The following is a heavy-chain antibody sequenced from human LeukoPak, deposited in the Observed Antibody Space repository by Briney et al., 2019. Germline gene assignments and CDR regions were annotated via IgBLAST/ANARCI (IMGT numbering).Heavy chain of an antibody. Sequence: SETLSLTCSVSGDSISSSSYLWAWIRQPPGKGLEWIGSIYYSGSTYYNPSLKSRVTISVDTSKNQFSLKLSSVTAADTAVYYCARLRIAVAGGWFDPWGQGTLVTVSS. V-gene: IGHV4-39*01. CDR2: IYYSGST. J-gene: IGHJ5*02. CDR3: ARLRIAVAGGWFDP. D-gene: IGHD6-19*01. CDR1: GDSISSSSYL.